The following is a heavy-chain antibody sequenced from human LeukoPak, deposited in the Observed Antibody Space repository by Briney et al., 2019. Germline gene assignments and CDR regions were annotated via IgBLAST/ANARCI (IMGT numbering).Heavy chain of an antibody. CDR3: ARGGRYDSSGYYDWYFDL. D-gene: IGHD3-22*01. CDR2: VYYNGST. V-gene: IGHV4-59*01. CDR1: GGVSISSYY. Sequence: SETLSLTCTVSGGVSISSYYWSWIRPPPGKGLERVGYVYYNGSTKYNPSLKSRLVISVDMSRNRFSLKLNSVTTADTAIYYCARGGRYDSSGYYDWYFDLWGRGTLVAVSS. J-gene: IGHJ2*01.